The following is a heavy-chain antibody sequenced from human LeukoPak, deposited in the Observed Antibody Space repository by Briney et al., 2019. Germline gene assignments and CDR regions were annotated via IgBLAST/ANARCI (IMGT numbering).Heavy chain of an antibody. CDR1: GGPISSYY. CDR3: ARQGYDILTGYIDAFDI. Sequence: SETLSLTCTVSGGPISSYYWSWIRQPPGKGLEWIVYISYSGSTNYNPSLKSRVTISIDTSKNQFSLKLRSVTAADTAIYYCARQGYDILTGYIDAFDIWGQGAMVTVSS. D-gene: IGHD3-9*01. V-gene: IGHV4-59*08. J-gene: IGHJ3*02. CDR2: ISYSGST.